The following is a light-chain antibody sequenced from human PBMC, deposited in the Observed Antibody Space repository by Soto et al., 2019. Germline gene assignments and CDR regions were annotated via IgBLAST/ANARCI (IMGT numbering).Light chain of an antibody. CDR1: QSVSSNN. CDR2: GAS. J-gene: IGKJ5*01. V-gene: IGKV3-20*01. Sequence: EIVLTQSPGTLSLSPGETATLSCRASQSVSSNNLAWYHQKPGQTPRLLIYGASSRATGIPDRFSGSGSGTDFTLTISRLEPEDFAVYYCQQYDNSIPFGQGTRLE. CDR3: QQYDNSIP.